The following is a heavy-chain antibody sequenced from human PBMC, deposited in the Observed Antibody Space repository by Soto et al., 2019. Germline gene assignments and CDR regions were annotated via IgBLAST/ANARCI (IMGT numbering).Heavy chain of an antibody. J-gene: IGHJ4*02. CDR2: INSNGDT. CDR1: GFTFTNYA. CDR3: AKAAAIVTYTFAS. D-gene: IGHD1-26*01. Sequence: PGGSLRLSCACSGFTFTNYAMNLVRQAPGKGLEWVSTINSNGDTYYADSVQGRFTISRDNSKNSLYLQMDSLRAEDTAIYHCAKAAAIVTYTFASWGQGTLVTVSS. V-gene: IGHV3-23*01.